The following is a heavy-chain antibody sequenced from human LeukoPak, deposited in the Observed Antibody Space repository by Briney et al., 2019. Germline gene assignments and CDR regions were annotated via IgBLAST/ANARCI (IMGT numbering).Heavy chain of an antibody. J-gene: IGHJ4*02. CDR3: ARDIEAAGLFLDY. D-gene: IGHD6-13*01. CDR1: GFAFSDYY. V-gene: IGHV3-11*01. CDR2: ISIGATTI. Sequence: KTGGSLRLSCAASGFAFSDYYMAWIRQAPGKGLECVSYISIGATTIYYADSVKGRFTISRDNAKNSLYLQMNSLRAEDTAVYYCARDIEAAGLFLDYWGQGSLVTVSS.